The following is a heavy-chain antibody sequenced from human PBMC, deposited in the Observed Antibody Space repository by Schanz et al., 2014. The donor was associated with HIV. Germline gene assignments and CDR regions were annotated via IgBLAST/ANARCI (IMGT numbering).Heavy chain of an antibody. Sequence: QVQLVQSGAEVTKPGSSVKVSCTASGGIFSSYAISWVRQAPGQGLEWMGWINPNSGGTNYAQKFQGRVTMTTDTSTNTAYMELRRLRSDDTAVYYCARWGRGCSGGSCYWGYYGMDVWGQGTTVTVSS. CDR2: INPNSGGT. CDR1: GGIFSSYA. J-gene: IGHJ6*02. D-gene: IGHD2-15*01. CDR3: ARWGRGCSGGSCYWGYYGMDV. V-gene: IGHV1-18*01.